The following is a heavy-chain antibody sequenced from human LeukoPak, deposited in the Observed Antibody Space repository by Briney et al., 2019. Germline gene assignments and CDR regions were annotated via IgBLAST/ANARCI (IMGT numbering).Heavy chain of an antibody. CDR3: ALIAPPGTRFDY. D-gene: IGHD6-13*01. CDR1: GYTFTAYY. J-gene: IGHJ4*02. CDR2: IVSKSGGT. Sequence: ASVKVSCKASGYTFTAYYMHWVRQAPGQGLEWMGWIVSKSGGTNYAQKFQGRVTMTRDTSITTAYMELSSLQFDDTAVYYCALIAPPGTRFDYWGQGSLVIVS. V-gene: IGHV1-2*02.